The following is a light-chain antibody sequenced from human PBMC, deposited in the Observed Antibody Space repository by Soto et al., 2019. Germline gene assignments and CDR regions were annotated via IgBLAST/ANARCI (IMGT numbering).Light chain of an antibody. CDR3: QHLNSWPPIT. CDR1: QDISSY. V-gene: IGKV1-9*01. J-gene: IGKJ5*01. CDR2: GAS. Sequence: DIPLTQSPSFVSASVGDRVTITCRASQDISSYLAWYQQKPGKAPKVLIHGASVLESGVPSRFSGSGSGTPFTLTISNLQPEDFATYYCQHLNSWPPITFGQGTRL.